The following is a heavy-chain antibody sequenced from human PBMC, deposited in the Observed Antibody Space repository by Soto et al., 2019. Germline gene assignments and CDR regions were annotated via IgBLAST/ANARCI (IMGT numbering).Heavy chain of an antibody. Sequence: GGSLRLFCAASGFTFSSYAMHWVRQAPGKGLEWVAVISYDGSNKYYADSVKGRFTISRDNSKNTLYLQMNSLRAEDTAEYYCARGARMIVVVIDWGEEADDWCQATLVTV. CDR3: ARGARMIVVVIDWGEEADD. CDR1: GFTFSSYA. J-gene: IGHJ4*02. D-gene: IGHD3-22*01. V-gene: IGHV3-30-3*01. CDR2: ISYDGSNK.